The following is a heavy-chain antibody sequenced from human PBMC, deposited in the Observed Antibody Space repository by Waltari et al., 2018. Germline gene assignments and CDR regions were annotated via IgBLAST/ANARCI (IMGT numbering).Heavy chain of an antibody. CDR2: ISSSSAGT. D-gene: IGHD3-10*01. CDR3: ARGGFGTTYIFDH. J-gene: IGHJ4*02. CDR1: GFSFDTHA. Sequence: EVQLLESGGGLVPPGGSLRLSCAASGFSFDTHAMTWVRQAPGQGLKWVSTISSSSAGTYYADSVKCRFTISRDNSKSAFYLQMDGLTVEDTAVYFCARGGFGTTYIFDHWGQGVLVTVSS. V-gene: IGHV3-23*01.